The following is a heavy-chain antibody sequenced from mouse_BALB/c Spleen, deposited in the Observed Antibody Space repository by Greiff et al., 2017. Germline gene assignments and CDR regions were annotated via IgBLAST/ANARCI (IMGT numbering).Heavy chain of an antibody. J-gene: IGHJ1*01. V-gene: IGHV2-9*02. CDR2: IWAGGST. CDR3: ALYYGSSYGYFDV. D-gene: IGHD1-1*01. Sequence: VKLVESGPGLVAPSQSLSITCTVSGFSLTSYGVHWVRQPPGKGLEWLGVIWAGGSTNYNSALMSRLSISKDNSKSQVFLKMNSLQTDDTAMYYCALYYGSSYGYFDVWGAGTTVTVSS. CDR1: GFSLTSYG.